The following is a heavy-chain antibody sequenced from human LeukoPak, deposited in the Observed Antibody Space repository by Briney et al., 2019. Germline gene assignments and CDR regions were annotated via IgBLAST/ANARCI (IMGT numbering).Heavy chain of an antibody. J-gene: IGHJ4*02. Sequence: SVKLSCKASGGTFSSNANSWVRQAPAQGPEWKGRIIPIFGTANYAQKFQGRLTITADKSTSTAYMELSSLRSEDTAVYYCARDLAYCGGDCYHGGDYCGQGTLVTVSS. CDR3: ARDLAYCGGDCYHGGDY. CDR2: IIPIFGTA. CDR1: GGTFSSNA. D-gene: IGHD2-21*02. V-gene: IGHV1-69*06.